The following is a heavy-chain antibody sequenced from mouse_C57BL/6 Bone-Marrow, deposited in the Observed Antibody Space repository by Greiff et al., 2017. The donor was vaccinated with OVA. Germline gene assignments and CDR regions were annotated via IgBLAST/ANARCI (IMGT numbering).Heavy chain of an antibody. J-gene: IGHJ3*01. CDR1: GFTFSSYA. V-gene: IGHV5-4*01. Sequence: EVQLQESGGGLVKPGGSLKLSCAASGFTFSSYAMSWVRQTPEKRLEWVATISDGGSYTYYPDNVKGRFTISRDNAKNNLYLQMSHLKSEDTAMYYCARDRRDGYYFAWFAYWGQGTLVTVSA. CDR3: ARDRRDGYYFAWFAY. CDR2: ISDGGSYT. D-gene: IGHD2-3*01.